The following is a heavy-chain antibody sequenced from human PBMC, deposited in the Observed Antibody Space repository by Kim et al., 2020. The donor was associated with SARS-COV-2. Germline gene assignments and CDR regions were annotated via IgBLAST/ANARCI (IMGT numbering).Heavy chain of an antibody. CDR1: GDSVSSSSAA. V-gene: IGHV6-1*01. CDR3: AREDYGGDSRGFDS. D-gene: IGHD2-21*02. J-gene: IGHJ4*02. Sequence: SQTLSLTCAISGDSVSSSSAAWNWGRQSPSRGLEWLGRTFYRSKWYNEYALSVKSRIIINPDTSKNQFSLQFNSVTPEDTTVYYCAREDYGGDSRGFDSWGQGTLVTVSS. CDR2: TFYRSKWYN.